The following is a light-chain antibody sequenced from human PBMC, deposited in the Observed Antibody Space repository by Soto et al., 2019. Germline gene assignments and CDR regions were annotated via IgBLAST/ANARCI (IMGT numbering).Light chain of an antibody. CDR1: RSNIGAGYD. CDR3: QSYDSSLSGYV. V-gene: IGLV1-40*01. J-gene: IGLJ1*01. Sequence: QSVLTQPPSVSGARGQRVTISCTGSRSNIGAGYDVHWYQQLPGTAPKLLIYANSNRPSGVPDRFSASKSGTSASLAITGLQAEDEADYYCQSYDSSLSGYVFGTGTKVTGL. CDR2: ANS.